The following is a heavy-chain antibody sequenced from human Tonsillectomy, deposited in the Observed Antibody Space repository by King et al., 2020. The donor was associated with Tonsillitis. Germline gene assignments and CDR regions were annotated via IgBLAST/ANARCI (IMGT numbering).Heavy chain of an antibody. CDR1: GFTVSSNY. D-gene: IGHD2-15*01. J-gene: IGHJ2*01. CDR3: ARVVRLRGSCCYWYFDL. Sequence: VQLVESGGGLVQPGGSLRLSCAASGFTVSSNYMSWVRQAPGKGLEWVSVIYSGGSTYYADSVKGRFTISRDNSKNTLYLQMNSLRAEDTAVYYCARVVRLRGSCCYWYFDLWGRGTLVTVSS. CDR2: IYSGGST. V-gene: IGHV3-66*01.